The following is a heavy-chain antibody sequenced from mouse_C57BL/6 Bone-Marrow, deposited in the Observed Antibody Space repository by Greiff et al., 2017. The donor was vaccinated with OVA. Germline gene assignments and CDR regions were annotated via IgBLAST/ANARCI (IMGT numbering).Heavy chain of an antibody. J-gene: IGHJ3*01. CDR2: IDPEDGET. CDR1: GFNIKDYY. CDR3: ARALPDDAWFAY. V-gene: IGHV14-2*01. D-gene: IGHD2-12*01. Sequence: VQLKESGAELVKPGASVKLSCTASGFNIKDYYMHWVKQRTEQGLEWIGRIDPEDGETKYAPKFQGKATITADTSSNTAYLQLSSLTSADTAVYYCARALPDDAWFAYWGQGTLVTVSA.